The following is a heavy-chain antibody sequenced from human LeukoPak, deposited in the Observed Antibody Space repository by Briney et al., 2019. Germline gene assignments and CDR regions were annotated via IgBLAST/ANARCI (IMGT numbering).Heavy chain of an antibody. V-gene: IGHV4-34*01. CDR1: GGSFSGYY. J-gene: IGHJ4*02. Sequence: SETLSLTCAVYGGSFSGYYCSWIRQPPGKGLEWIGEINHSGSTNYNPSLKSRVTISVDTSKNQFSLKLSSVTAADTAVYYCARVTYYYDSSGYRPASNFDYWGQGTMVTVSS. D-gene: IGHD3-22*01. CDR3: ARVTYYYDSSGYRPASNFDY. CDR2: INHSGST.